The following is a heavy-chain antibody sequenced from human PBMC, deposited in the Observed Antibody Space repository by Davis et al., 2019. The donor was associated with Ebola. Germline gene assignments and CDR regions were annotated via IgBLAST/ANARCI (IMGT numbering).Heavy chain of an antibody. CDR1: GYTFTSYG. CDR3: ARDRYGDYYYYGMDV. Sequence: SVKVSCKASGYTFTSYGISWVRQAPGQGLEWMGGIIPIFGTANYAQKFQGRVTITADKSTSTAYMELSSLRSEGTAVYYCARDRYGDYYYYGMDVWGQGTTVTVSS. CDR2: IIPIFGTA. D-gene: IGHD4-17*01. J-gene: IGHJ6*02. V-gene: IGHV1-69*06.